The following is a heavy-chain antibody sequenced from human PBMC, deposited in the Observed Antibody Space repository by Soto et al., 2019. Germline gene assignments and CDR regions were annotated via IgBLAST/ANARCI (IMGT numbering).Heavy chain of an antibody. J-gene: IGHJ4*02. D-gene: IGHD2-15*01. CDR3: ARADCSGGSCYSYPYDY. CDR1: GGSISSSSYY. Sequence: QLQLQESGPGLVKPSETLSLTCTVSGGSISSSSYYWGWIRQPPGKGLEWIGSIYYSGSTYYNPSLKSRVTFSVDTSKNQFSLKLSSVTAADTAVYYCARADCSGGSCYSYPYDYWGQGTLVTVSS. V-gene: IGHV4-39*01. CDR2: IYYSGST.